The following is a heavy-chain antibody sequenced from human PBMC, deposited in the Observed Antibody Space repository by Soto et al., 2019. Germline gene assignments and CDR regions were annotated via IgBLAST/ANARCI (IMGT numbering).Heavy chain of an antibody. D-gene: IGHD6-19*01. V-gene: IGHV1-58*01. CDR3: AAFGGYSSGWFPSYYYGMDV. J-gene: IGHJ6*02. CDR1: GFTFTSSA. Sequence: ASVKVSCKASGFTFTSSAVQWVRQARGKRLERIGWIVVGSGNTNYAQKFQERVTITRDMSTSTAYMELSSLRSEDTAVYYCAAFGGYSSGWFPSYYYGMDVWGQGTTVTVSS. CDR2: IVVGSGNT.